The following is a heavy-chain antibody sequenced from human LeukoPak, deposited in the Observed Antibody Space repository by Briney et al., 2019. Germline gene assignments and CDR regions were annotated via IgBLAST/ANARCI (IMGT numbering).Heavy chain of an antibody. Sequence: GGSLRLSCAASGFTFSSYSMNWVRQAPGKGLEWVSYTGSSSNTIYYADSVKGRFTISRDNAKNSLYLQMNSLRAEDTAVYYCARDQGVPAAFFDLWGRGTLVTVSS. CDR1: GFTFSSYS. CDR2: TGSSSNTI. CDR3: ARDQGVPAAFFDL. D-gene: IGHD2-2*01. J-gene: IGHJ2*01. V-gene: IGHV3-48*01.